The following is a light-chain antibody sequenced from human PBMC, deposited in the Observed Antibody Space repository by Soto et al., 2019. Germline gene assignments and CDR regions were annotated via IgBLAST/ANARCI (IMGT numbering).Light chain of an antibody. Sequence: QAVVTQPPXASGXPGQRVTIXXSGSSSNIGSNTVNWYQQLPGTAPKLLIYSNNQRPSGVPDRFSGSKSGTSASLAISGLQSEDEADYYCAAWDDSLNGVVFGGGTKLTVL. V-gene: IGLV1-44*01. CDR3: AAWDDSLNGVV. J-gene: IGLJ2*01. CDR2: SNN. CDR1: SSNIGSNT.